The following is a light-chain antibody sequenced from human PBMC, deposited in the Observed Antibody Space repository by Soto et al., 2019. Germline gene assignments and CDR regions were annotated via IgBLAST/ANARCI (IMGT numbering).Light chain of an antibody. CDR3: HHYDSSPPYT. J-gene: IGKJ2*01. V-gene: IGKV3-20*01. CDR2: AAS. CDR1: RSFASSY. Sequence: EIVLTQSPATLSLSPRERATLSCRASRSFASSYLAWYQHKPGQAPRLLIYAASSRATGIPDRFIGSGSGTDFTLTISRLEPDDSAVYYCHHYDSSPPYTFGQGTKLEIK.